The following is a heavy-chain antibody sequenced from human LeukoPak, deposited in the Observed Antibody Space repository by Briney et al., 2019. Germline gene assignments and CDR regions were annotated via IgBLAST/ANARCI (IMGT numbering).Heavy chain of an antibody. V-gene: IGHV3-30-3*01. J-gene: IGHJ4*02. CDR3: ASGYSSGWYYSDY. D-gene: IGHD6-19*01. Sequence: GGSLRLSCAASGFTFSSYAMHWVRQAPGKGLEWVAVISYDGSNKYYADSVKGRFTISRDNSKNTLYLQMNSLRAEDTAVYYCASGYSSGWYYSDYWGQGTLVTVSS. CDR2: ISYDGSNK. CDR1: GFTFSSYA.